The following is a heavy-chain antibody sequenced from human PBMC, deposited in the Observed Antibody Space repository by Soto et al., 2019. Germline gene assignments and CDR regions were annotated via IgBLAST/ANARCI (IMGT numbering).Heavy chain of an antibody. CDR3: ARGDATKIVVTTYYAMDV. V-gene: IGHV1-69*12. Sequence: QVQLVQSGAEVKKPGSSVKVSCKASGGSLSNYGISWVRQAPGQGLEWMGAIIPVFGTPNYAQKFQDRFTITADESTTTVYMEVRSLTSEDTAVYYCARGDATKIVVTTYYAMDVWGQGTTVTGSS. CDR1: GGSLSNYG. CDR2: IIPVFGTP. D-gene: IGHD3-22*01. J-gene: IGHJ6*02.